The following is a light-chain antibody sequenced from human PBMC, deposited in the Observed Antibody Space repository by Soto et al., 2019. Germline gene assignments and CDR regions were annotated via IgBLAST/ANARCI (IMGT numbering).Light chain of an antibody. CDR1: QSVSSNY. CDR2: GAS. Sequence: EIVLTQSPGTLSLSPGERATLSCRASQSVSSNYLGWYQQKPGQAPRLLIYGASSRATGIPDRFSGSGSGTDFTLTISRLEPEDFEVYYCQQYGSSPITFGQGARLEIK. V-gene: IGKV3-20*01. CDR3: QQYGSSPIT. J-gene: IGKJ5*01.